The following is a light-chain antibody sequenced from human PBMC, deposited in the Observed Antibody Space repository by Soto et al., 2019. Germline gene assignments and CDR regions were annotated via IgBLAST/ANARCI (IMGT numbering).Light chain of an antibody. Sequence: EIVLTQSPGTLSLSPGERATLSCRASQSVSSTYVAWYQQKPGQAPRLLIYDASSRATGTPVRFSGSGSGTDFTSSISRLEPEDFAVYYCQQDGSSLYTFGQGTKLEIK. J-gene: IGKJ2*01. CDR2: DAS. CDR1: QSVSSTY. V-gene: IGKV3-20*01. CDR3: QQDGSSLYT.